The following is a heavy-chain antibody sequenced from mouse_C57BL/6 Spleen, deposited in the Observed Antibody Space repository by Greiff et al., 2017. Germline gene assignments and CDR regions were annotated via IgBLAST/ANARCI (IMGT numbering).Heavy chain of an antibody. D-gene: IGHD1-1*01. CDR2: INPNNGGT. J-gene: IGHJ3*01. CDR1: GYTFTDYN. CDR3: ASGDYYGSSPFAY. Sequence: EVKLMESGPELVKPGASVKMSCKASGYTFTDYNMHWVKQSHGKSLEWIGYINPNNGGTSYNQKFKGKATLTVNKSSSTAYMELRSLTSEDSAVYYCASGDYYGSSPFAYWGQGTLVTVSA. V-gene: IGHV1-22*01.